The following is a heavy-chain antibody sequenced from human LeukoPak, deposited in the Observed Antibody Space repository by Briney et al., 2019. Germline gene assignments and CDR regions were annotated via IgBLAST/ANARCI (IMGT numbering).Heavy chain of an antibody. J-gene: IGHJ4*02. D-gene: IGHD2-15*01. Sequence: SVKVSCKASGFTFTSSAMQWVRQARGQRLEWRGRIIVGSGNTNYAQKFQERVTITRDTSTSTAYMELSSLRSEDTAVYYCAAGWVCSGGSCYYYFDYWGQGTLVTVSS. CDR3: AAGWVCSGGSCYYYFDY. CDR1: GFTFTSSA. CDR2: IIVGSGNT. V-gene: IGHV1-58*02.